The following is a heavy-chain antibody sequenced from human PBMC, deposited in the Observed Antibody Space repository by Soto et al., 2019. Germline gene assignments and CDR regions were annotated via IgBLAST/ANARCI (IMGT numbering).Heavy chain of an antibody. CDR1: GFTFSSYG. Sequence: QVQLVESGGGVVQPGRSLRLSCAASGFTFSSYGMHWVRQAPGKGLEWVAVISYDGSNKYYADSVKGRFTISRDNSKNTLYLQMNSLRAEDTAVYYCAKHAAVVAVAGPYFDYWGQGTLVTVSS. CDR3: AKHAAVVAVAGPYFDY. V-gene: IGHV3-30*18. CDR2: ISYDGSNK. J-gene: IGHJ4*02. D-gene: IGHD6-19*01.